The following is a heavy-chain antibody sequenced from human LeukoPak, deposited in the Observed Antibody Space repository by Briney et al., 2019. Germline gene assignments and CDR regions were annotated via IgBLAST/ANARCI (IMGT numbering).Heavy chain of an antibody. D-gene: IGHD3-22*01. V-gene: IGHV4-4*07. CDR3: ARDSRTYYYDSSGPNWFDP. J-gene: IGHJ5*02. CDR2: IYTSGST. CDR1: GGSISSYY. Sequence: SETLSLTCTVSGGSISSYYWSWIRQPAGKGLEWIGRIYTSGSTNYNPSLKSRVTMSVDTSKNQFSLKLSSVTAADTAVYYCARDSRTYYYDSSGPNWFDPWGQGTLVTVSS.